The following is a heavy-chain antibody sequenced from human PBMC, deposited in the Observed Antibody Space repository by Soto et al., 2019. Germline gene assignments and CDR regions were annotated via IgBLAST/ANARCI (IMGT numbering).Heavy chain of an antibody. CDR1: GGSISGSY. J-gene: IGHJ4*02. D-gene: IGHD2-8*02. CDR3: AMSGAVTGAHLED. Sequence: SETLALSCSVSGGSISGSYWSWIRQSPGKGLEWLGYVYYTGSTNYSPSLRSRVSISVDTSKNEFSLRLSSVTAADTAVYFCAMSGAVTGAHLEDWGPGNQVTV. CDR2: VYYTGST. V-gene: IGHV4-59*01.